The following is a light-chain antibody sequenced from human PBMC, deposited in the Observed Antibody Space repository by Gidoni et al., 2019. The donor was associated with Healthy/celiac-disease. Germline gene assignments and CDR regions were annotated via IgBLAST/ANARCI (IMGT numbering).Light chain of an antibody. V-gene: IGLV3-19*01. CDR3: NSRDSSGNHPV. CDR2: GKN. CDR1: SLRSYY. Sequence: SSELTQDPAVSVTLGQTVRITCQGNSLRSYYASWYQQKPGQAPVLVIYGKNNRPSGIPVRFSGSSSGNTASLTITGAQAEDEADYYCNSRDSSGNHPVFGGGTKLTVL. J-gene: IGLJ2*01.